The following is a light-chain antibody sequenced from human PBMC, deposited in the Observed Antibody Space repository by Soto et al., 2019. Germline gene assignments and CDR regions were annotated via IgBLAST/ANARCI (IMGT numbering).Light chain of an antibody. CDR3: QQYSIWRT. CDR2: AAS. CDR1: ASVSTN. Sequence: EIEMTQSPATLSLAPGERVTLSCRASASVSTNLAWYQQKAGQAPSLLIYAASTRATGIPARFSGSGSGTEFTLTIRSLKSEDFAVDYCQQYSIWRTFGQGTKVDIK. V-gene: IGKV3-15*01. J-gene: IGKJ1*01.